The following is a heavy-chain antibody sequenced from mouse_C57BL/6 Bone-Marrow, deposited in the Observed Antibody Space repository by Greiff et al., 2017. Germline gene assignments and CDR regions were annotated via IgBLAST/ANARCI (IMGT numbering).Heavy chain of an antibody. CDR3: ARIDGYQGVFDY. J-gene: IGHJ2*01. D-gene: IGHD2-3*01. CDR1: GFSLTSYG. V-gene: IGHV2-2*01. CDR2: IWSGGST. Sequence: VKVEESGPGLVQPSQSLSITCTVSGFSLTSYGVHWVRQSPGKGLEWLGVIWSGGSTDYNAAFISRLSISKDNSKSQVFFKMNSLQADDTAIYYCARIDGYQGVFDYWGQGTTLTVSS.